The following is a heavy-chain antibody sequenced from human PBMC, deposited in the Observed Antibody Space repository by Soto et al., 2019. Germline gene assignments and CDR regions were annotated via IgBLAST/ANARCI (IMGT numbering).Heavy chain of an antibody. V-gene: IGHV3-7*03. CDR2: IKQDGSEK. J-gene: IGHJ4*02. CDR1: GFTFSSYW. CDR3: ARSCSSTSCYGFFDY. D-gene: IGHD2-2*01. Sequence: GGSLRLSCAASGFTFSSYWMSWVRQAPGKGLEWVANIKQDGSEKYYVDSVKGRFTISRDNAKNSLYLQMNSLRAEDTAVYYCARSCSSTSCYGFFDYWGQGTLVTVSS.